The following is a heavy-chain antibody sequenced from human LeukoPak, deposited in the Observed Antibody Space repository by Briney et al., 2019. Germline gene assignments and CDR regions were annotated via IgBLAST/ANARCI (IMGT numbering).Heavy chain of an antibody. CDR2: ISSSSSYI. V-gene: IGHV3-21*01. CDR3: ARALPYTLDFDY. CDR1: GFTFSSYS. D-gene: IGHD3-16*01. J-gene: IGHJ4*02. Sequence: GGSLRLPCAASGFTFSSYSMIWVRQAPGKGLEWVSSISSSSSYIYYADSVKGRFTISRDNAKNSLYLQMNSLRAEDTAVYYCARALPYTLDFDYWGQGTLVTVSS.